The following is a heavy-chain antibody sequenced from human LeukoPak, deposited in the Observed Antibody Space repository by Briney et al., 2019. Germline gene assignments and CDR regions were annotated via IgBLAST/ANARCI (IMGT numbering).Heavy chain of an antibody. CDR1: GFTFSDYY. Sequence: PGGSLRLSCAASGFTFSDYYMSWIRQAPGNGLEWVSYISSSGSTKYYADSVKGRFTISRDNAKNSLYLQMNSLRAEDTAVYYCARVGATAGDNWFDPWGQGTLVTVSS. CDR2: ISSSGSTK. V-gene: IGHV3-11*01. CDR3: ARVGATAGDNWFDP. J-gene: IGHJ5*02. D-gene: IGHD1-26*01.